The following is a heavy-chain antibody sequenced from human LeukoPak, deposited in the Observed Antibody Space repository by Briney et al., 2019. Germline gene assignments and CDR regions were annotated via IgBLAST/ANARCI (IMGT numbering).Heavy chain of an antibody. J-gene: IGHJ3*02. Sequence: GGSLRLSCAASGFTFSSYAMSWVRQAPGKGLEGVSAISGSGGSTYYADSVKGRFTISRDNSRNTLHLQMSSLSAEDTAMYYCTRGLSGSYFVGAFEIWGQGTTVSVSS. V-gene: IGHV3-23*01. CDR1: GFTFSSYA. D-gene: IGHD1-26*01. CDR3: TRGLSGSYFVGAFEI. CDR2: ISGSGGST.